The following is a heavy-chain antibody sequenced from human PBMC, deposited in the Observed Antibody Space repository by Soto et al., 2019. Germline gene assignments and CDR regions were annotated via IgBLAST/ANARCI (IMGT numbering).Heavy chain of an antibody. CDR1: GGSISSYY. CDR3: ARSRTSDTSNYYYYFDY. J-gene: IGHJ4*02. V-gene: IGHV4-4*07. D-gene: IGHD3-22*01. Sequence: SETLSLTCTVSGGSISSYYWNWVRQPAGEGLEWIGRIYSSGSTNYNPSLKSRVTMSVDTSKNQFSLKLTSVTAADTAVYYCARSRTSDTSNYYYYFDYWGQGTLVTVSS. CDR2: IYSSGST.